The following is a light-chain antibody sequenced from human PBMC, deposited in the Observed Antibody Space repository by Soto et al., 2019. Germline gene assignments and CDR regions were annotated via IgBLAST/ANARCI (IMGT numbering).Light chain of an antibody. J-gene: IGKJ4*01. V-gene: IGKV4-1*01. CDR3: QQYYTTLALT. CDR2: WAS. Sequence: DIVMTQSPDSLAVSLGERATINCKSSQSVLYNSNNKNYLAWYQQKPGQPPKLLISWASTRESGVPDRFSASGSGTDFTLTISSLQVEDVAVYYCQQYYTTLALTFGGGTKVDI. CDR1: QSVLYNSNNKNY.